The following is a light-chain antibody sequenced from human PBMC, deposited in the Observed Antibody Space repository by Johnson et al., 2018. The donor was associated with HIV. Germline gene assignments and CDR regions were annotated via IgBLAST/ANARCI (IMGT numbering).Light chain of an antibody. Sequence: QSVLTQPPSVSAAPGQKVTISCSGSSSNIGNNYVSWYQQFPGTAPKLLISNNDKRPSGIPDRFSGSRSGTSATLGITGLQTGDEADYYCGTWDSSLSAPYVVGTGTQVTVL. CDR2: NND. V-gene: IGLV1-51*01. J-gene: IGLJ1*01. CDR3: GTWDSSLSAPYV. CDR1: SSNIGNNY.